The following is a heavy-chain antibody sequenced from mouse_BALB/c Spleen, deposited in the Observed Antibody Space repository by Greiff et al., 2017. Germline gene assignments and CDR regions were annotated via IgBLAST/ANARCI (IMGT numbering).Heavy chain of an antibody. CDR2: ISRGGGST. CDR1: GFAFTSYD. CDR3: ARRGYGNYTFDY. Sequence: EVKLMESGGGLVKPGGSLKLSCAASGFAFTSYDMSWVRQTPEQRLEWVAYISRGGGSTYYPDTVKGRFTISGDNAKNTLYLQMSSLKSEDTAMYYCARRGYGNYTFDYWGQGTTLTVSS. J-gene: IGHJ2*01. D-gene: IGHD2-1*01. V-gene: IGHV5-12-1*01.